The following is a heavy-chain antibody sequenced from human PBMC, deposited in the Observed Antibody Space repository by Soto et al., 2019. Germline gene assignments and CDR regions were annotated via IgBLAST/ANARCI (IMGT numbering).Heavy chain of an antibody. CDR1: GDSVSSNSAA. CDR2: TYYRSKWYN. CDR3: ASSLAFIAVAEAWFDP. Sequence: PSQTLSLTCAISGDSVSSNSAAWNWIRQSPSRGLEWLGRTYYRSKWYNDYAVSVKSRITINPDTSKNQLSLQLNSVTPEDTAVFYCASSLAFIAVAEAWFDPWGQGTLVTVSS. J-gene: IGHJ5*02. D-gene: IGHD6-19*01. V-gene: IGHV6-1*01.